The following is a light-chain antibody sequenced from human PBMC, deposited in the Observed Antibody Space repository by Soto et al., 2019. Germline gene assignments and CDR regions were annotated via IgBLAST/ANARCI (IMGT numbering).Light chain of an antibody. Sequence: DIQMTQSPSTLSASIGDTVTVACRASQGISNWLAWYQQKPGKAPKLLIFHASSLESGVPSRFSGSGSGTEFTLTISNLQPDDFATYYCQQYDSYSSGPFGQGTRLEIK. CDR3: QQYDSYSSGP. CDR1: QGISNW. J-gene: IGKJ5*01. CDR2: HAS. V-gene: IGKV1-5*01.